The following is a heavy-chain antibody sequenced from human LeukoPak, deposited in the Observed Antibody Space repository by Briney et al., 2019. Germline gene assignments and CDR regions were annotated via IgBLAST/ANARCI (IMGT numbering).Heavy chain of an antibody. J-gene: IGHJ4*02. CDR3: ARENWVFDY. D-gene: IGHD7-27*01. CDR1: GYSISSGYH. Sequence: SETLSLTCVVSGYSISSGYHWGWIRQPPGEGLEWIGSVYRSGSTYYNPPLKSRVTISVDTSKNQISLKVRSVTAADTAAYYCARENWVFDYWGQGILVTVSS. CDR2: VYRSGST. V-gene: IGHV4-38-2*02.